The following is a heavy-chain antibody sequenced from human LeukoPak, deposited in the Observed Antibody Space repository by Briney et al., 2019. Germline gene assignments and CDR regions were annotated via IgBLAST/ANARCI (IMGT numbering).Heavy chain of an antibody. V-gene: IGHV4-34*01. J-gene: IGHJ2*01. CDR2: INHSGST. D-gene: IGHD7-27*01. CDR3: ARLNWGSGWYFYL. Sequence: SETLSLTCAVYGGFFSGYYLSWIRQPPGEGLEWIGEINHSGSTNYNPSLKSRVNISVDTSKNQFSLKLSTVTAANTAVYYCARLNWGSGWYFYLCGGGTLVTVSS. CDR1: GGFFSGYY.